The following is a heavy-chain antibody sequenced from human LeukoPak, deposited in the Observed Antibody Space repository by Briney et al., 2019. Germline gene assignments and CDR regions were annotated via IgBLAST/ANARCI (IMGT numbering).Heavy chain of an antibody. D-gene: IGHD2-15*01. CDR2: ISWNSGSI. V-gene: IGHV3-9*01. CDR1: GFTFDDYA. CDR3: VRDLPCTGGSCYSTPDDY. Sequence: QSGGSLRLSCAASGFTFDDYAMHWVRQAPGKGLEWVSGISWNSGSIGYADSVKGRFTISRDNAENSLYLQMNSLSAEDTAVYYCVRDLPCTGGSCYSTPDDYWGQGTLVTVSS. J-gene: IGHJ4*02.